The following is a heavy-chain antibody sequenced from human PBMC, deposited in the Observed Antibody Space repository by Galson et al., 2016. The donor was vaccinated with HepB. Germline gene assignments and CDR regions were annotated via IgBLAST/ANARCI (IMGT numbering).Heavy chain of an antibody. CDR1: GFTFSGYA. V-gene: IGHV3-33*08. J-gene: IGHJ4*02. D-gene: IGHD6-13*01. CDR3: AREAPIAAPGANDC. CDR2: IWYDGSNK. Sequence: SLRLSCAASGFTFSGYAMHWVRQAPGKGLEWVAVIWYDGSNKYYGDSVKGRFTISRDNSKNTLYLQMNSLRAEDTAIYYCAREAPIAAPGANDCWGQGTQVTVSS.